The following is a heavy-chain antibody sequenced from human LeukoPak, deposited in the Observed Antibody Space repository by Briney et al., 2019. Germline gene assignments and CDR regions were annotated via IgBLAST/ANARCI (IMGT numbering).Heavy chain of an antibody. CDR3: ARATPNDFWSGYPFDY. CDR1: GFTFSSYW. J-gene: IGHJ4*02. V-gene: IGHV3-7*01. D-gene: IGHD3-3*01. CDR2: IKQDGSEK. Sequence: GGSLRLSCAASGFTFSSYWMSWVRQAPGKGLEWVANIKQDGSEKYYVDSVKGRFTISRDNAKNSLYLQMNSLRAEDTAVYYCARATPNDFWSGYPFDYWGQGTLVTVSS.